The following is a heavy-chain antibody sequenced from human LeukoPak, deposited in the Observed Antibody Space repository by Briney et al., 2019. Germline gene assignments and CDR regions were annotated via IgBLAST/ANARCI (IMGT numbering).Heavy chain of an antibody. J-gene: IGHJ4*02. CDR2: INHSGST. D-gene: IGHD6-19*01. CDR1: GGSFSGYY. Sequence: SETLSLTCAVYGGSFSGYYWSWIRQPPGKGLEWIGEINHSGSTNYSPSLKSRVTISVDTSKNQFSLKLSSVTAADTAVYYCARGPPGIAVAGMFYFDYWGQGTLVTVSS. CDR3: ARGPPGIAVAGMFYFDY. V-gene: IGHV4-34*01.